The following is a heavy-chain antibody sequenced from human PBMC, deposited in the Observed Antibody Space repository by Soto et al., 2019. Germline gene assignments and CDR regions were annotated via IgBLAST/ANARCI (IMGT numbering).Heavy chain of an antibody. D-gene: IGHD3-10*01. Sequence: GGSLRLSCAASGFTFSSYGMHWVRQAPGKGLEWVAVIWYDGSNKYYADSVKGRFTISRDNSKNTLYLQMNSLRAEDTAVYYCARGGWFGEDILYYYYYYMDVWGKGTTVTVSS. V-gene: IGHV3-33*01. CDR3: ARGGWFGEDILYYYYYYMDV. CDR1: GFTFSSYG. J-gene: IGHJ6*03. CDR2: IWYDGSNK.